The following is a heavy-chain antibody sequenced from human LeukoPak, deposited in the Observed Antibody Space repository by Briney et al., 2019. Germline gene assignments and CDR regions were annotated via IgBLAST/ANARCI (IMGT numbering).Heavy chain of an antibody. CDR2: IYSGGST. V-gene: IGHV3-66*01. D-gene: IGHD4-23*01. CDR1: GSTVSSNY. CDR3: AREGNYGGNSGGYFDY. J-gene: IGHJ4*02. Sequence: GGSLRLSCAASGSTVSSNYMSWVRQAPGKGLAWVSIIYSGGSTYYADSVKGRFTISRDNSRNTLYLQMNRLSAEDTAVYYCAREGNYGGNSGGYFDYWGQGTLVTVSS.